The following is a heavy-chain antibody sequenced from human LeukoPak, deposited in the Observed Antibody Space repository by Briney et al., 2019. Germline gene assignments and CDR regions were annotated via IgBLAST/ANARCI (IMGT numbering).Heavy chain of an antibody. V-gene: IGHV4-59*01. CDR1: GGSISSYY. D-gene: IGHD6-13*01. Sequence: PSETLSLTCTVSGGSISSYYWSWIRRPPGKGLEWIGYIYYSGSTNYNPSLKSRVTISVDTSKNQFSLKLSSVTAADTAVYYCAGRYSSSWYNYYYYYGMDVWGQGTTVTVSS. CDR3: AGRYSSSWYNYYYYYGMDV. CDR2: IYYSGST. J-gene: IGHJ6*02.